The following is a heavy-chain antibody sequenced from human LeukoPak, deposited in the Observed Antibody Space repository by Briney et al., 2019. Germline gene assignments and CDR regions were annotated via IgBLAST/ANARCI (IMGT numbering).Heavy chain of an antibody. CDR2: IKQDGNEK. V-gene: IGHV3-7*04. J-gene: IGHJ6*03. D-gene: IGHD1-26*01. CDR3: ARVVGAPYYYYYMDV. Sequence: GGSLRLSCAASGFTFSSYWMSWVRQAPGKGLEWVANIKQDGNEKYYVDSVKGRFTISRDNAKNSLYLQMNSLRAEDTAVYYCARVVGAPYYYYYMDVWGKGTTVTVSS. CDR1: GFTFSSYW.